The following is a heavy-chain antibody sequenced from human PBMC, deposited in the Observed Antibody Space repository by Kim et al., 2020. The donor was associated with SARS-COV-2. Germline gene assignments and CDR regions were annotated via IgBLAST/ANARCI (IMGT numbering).Heavy chain of an antibody. Sequence: GGSLRLSCAASGFTFSNYAMHWVRQAPGKGLEWVSVIIIDGSTNYYAASVQGQFTITSDTSKNTLSLQMNRLRGEDTAVYYSVTPLGIGVCRFLLYYG. CDR1: GFTFSNYA. V-gene: IGHV3-NL1*01. CDR2: IIIDGSTN. J-gene: IGHJ6*01. D-gene: IGHD1-26*01. CDR3: VTPLGIGVCRFLLYYG.